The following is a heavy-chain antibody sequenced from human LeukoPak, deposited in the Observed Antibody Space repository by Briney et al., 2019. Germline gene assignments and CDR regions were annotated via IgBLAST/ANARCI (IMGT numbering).Heavy chain of an antibody. CDR3: ARGRLLWFGELSPYYMDV. CDR1: GGTFSSYA. CDR2: IIPIFGTA. V-gene: IGHV1-69*05. D-gene: IGHD3-10*01. J-gene: IGHJ6*03. Sequence: ASVKVSCKASGGTFSSYAISWVRQAPGQGLEGMGRIIPIFGTANYAQKFQVRVTITTDESTSTAYMELSSLRSEDTAVYYCARGRLLWFGELSPYYMDVWGKGTSVTVSS.